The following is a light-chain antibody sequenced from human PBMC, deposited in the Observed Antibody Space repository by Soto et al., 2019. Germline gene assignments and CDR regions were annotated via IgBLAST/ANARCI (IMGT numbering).Light chain of an antibody. CDR3: QQHAHWPLT. CDR1: QSVLYSSNNKNY. CDR2: WAS. Sequence: DIVMTQSPDSLAVSLGERATINCKSSQSVLYSSNNKNYLAWYQQKAGQPPKLLIYWASTRESGVPDRFSGSGSGTDFTLTISSLEPEDFAVYYCQQHAHWPLTFGGGTKVEIK. V-gene: IGKV4-1*01. J-gene: IGKJ4*01.